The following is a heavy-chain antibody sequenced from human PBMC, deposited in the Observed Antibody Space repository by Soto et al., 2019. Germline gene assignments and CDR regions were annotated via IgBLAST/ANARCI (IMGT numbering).Heavy chain of an antibody. J-gene: IGHJ3*02. D-gene: IGHD3-10*01. Sequence: GGSLRLSCAASGFTFSNAWMSWVRQAPGKGLEWVGRINSKTDGGTTDYAAPVKGRFTISRYDSKNTLYLQMNSQKTEDTAVYYCTADNPLWFGELGAFDIWGQGTMVTVSS. CDR3: TADNPLWFGELGAFDI. CDR1: GFTFSNAW. CDR2: INSKTDGGTT. V-gene: IGHV3-15*01.